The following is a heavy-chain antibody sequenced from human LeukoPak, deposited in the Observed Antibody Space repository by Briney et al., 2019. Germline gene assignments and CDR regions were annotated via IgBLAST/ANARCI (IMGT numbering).Heavy chain of an antibody. Sequence: SETLSLTCTVSGGSIIRNSYYWGWIRQPPGKGLEWIGSVYYSGSTSYNPSLTSRLTMSVDTSKNQFSLQLNSVTAADTAVYYCARDRAIDSSGWYVSDYWGQGTLVTVSS. CDR3: ARDRAIDSSGWYVSDY. CDR1: GGSIIRNSYY. CDR2: VYYSGST. J-gene: IGHJ4*02. D-gene: IGHD6-19*01. V-gene: IGHV4-39*07.